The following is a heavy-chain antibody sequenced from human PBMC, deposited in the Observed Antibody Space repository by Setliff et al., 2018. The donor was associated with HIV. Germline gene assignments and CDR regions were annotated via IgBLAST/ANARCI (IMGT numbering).Heavy chain of an antibody. CDR3: ARERRGYSNYFDY. CDR1: GGSISGYY. Sequence: SETLSLTCTVSGGSISGYYWAWIRQSAGKGLEWIGRMHSPGRITNYDPSLAFNPSLKSRLTISVDTSKNQFSLNLTSVTAADTAVYYCARERRGYSNYFDYWGQGTLVTVSS. J-gene: IGHJ4*02. D-gene: IGHD3-3*01. CDR2: MHSPGRIT. V-gene: IGHV4-4*07.